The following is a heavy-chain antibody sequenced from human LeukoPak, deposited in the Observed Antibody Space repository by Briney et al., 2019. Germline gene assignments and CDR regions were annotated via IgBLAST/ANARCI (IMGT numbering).Heavy chain of an antibody. CDR3: ARIKQQLVSYYYYYYMDV. Sequence: SETLSLTCTVSGGSISSGSYYWSWIRQPAGKGLEWIGRIYTGGSTNYNPSLKSRVTISVDTSKNQFSLKLSSVTAADTAVYYCARIKQQLVSYYYYYYMDVWGKGTTVTISS. J-gene: IGHJ6*03. CDR2: IYTGGST. D-gene: IGHD6-13*01. CDR1: GGSISSGSYY. V-gene: IGHV4-61*02.